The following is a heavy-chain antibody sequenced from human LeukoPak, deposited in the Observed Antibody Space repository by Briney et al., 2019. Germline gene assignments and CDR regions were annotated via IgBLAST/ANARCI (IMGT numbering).Heavy chain of an antibody. V-gene: IGHV4-4*07. CDR1: GGSISSYY. J-gene: IGHJ4*02. D-gene: IGHD3-22*01. CDR2: IYTSGST. CDR3: ARESESTYYYDSSGYYFDY. Sequence: PSETLSLTCTVSGGSISSYYWSWLRQPAGKGLEWIGRIYTSGSTNYNPSLKSRVTMSVDTSKNQFSPKLSSVTAADTAVYYCARESESTYYYDSSGYYFDYWGQGTLVTVSS.